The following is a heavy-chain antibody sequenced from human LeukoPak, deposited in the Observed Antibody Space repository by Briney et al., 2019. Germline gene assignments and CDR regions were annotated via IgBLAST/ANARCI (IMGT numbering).Heavy chain of an antibody. CDR3: ARDIAAAGTNYYGMDV. D-gene: IGHD6-13*01. J-gene: IGHJ6*02. CDR1: GGTFSSYA. CDR2: IIPILGIA. V-gene: IGHV1-69*04. Sequence: SVKVSCKASGGTFSSYAISWVRQAPGQGLEWMGRIIPILGIANYAQKFQGRVTITADKSTSTAYMELSSLRSEDTAVYYCARDIAAAGTNYYGMDVWGQGTTVTVSS.